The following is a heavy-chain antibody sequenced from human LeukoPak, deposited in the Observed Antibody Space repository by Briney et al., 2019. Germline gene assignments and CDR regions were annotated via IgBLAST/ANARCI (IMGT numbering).Heavy chain of an antibody. D-gene: IGHD3-10*01. CDR3: ARDSGTTGEVKFDP. V-gene: IGHV4-39*07. CDR2: VSYTGST. Sequence: PSETLSLTCTVSGGSISSSTYYWGWIRQSPGKGLEWIGGVSYTGSTYYTASLKSRVSISVDTSNNQFSLRLRFVTAADTAVYYCARDSGTTGEVKFDPWGQGTLVTVSS. CDR1: GGSISSSTYY. J-gene: IGHJ5*02.